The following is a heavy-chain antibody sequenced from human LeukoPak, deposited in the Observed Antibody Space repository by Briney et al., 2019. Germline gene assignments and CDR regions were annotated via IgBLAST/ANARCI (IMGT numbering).Heavy chain of an antibody. CDR2: IKQDGSVK. D-gene: IGHD3-3*01. Sequence: GGSLRLSCAASGFTFSSYWMSWVRQAPGKGLEWVANIKQDGSVKYYVDSVKGRFTISRDNAKNSLYLQMNSLRAEDTAVYYCARGRYYDFWSGYFYYYYMDVWGKGTTVTVSS. CDR1: GFTFSSYW. CDR3: ARGRYYDFWSGYFYYYYMDV. V-gene: IGHV3-7*01. J-gene: IGHJ6*03.